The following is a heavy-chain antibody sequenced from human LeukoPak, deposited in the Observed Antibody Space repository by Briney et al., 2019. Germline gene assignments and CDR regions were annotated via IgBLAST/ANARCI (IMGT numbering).Heavy chain of an antibody. V-gene: IGHV4-59*01. CDR2: VYYSGST. Sequence: PSETLSLTCTVSGGSLSTYYRSWIRQPPGKGLEWIGYVYYSGSTNYNPSLKSRVTISVDTSKNQFSLKLSSVTAADTAVYYCARSPRGRELRFDYWGQGTLVTVSS. CDR3: ARSPRGRELRFDY. CDR1: GGSLSTYY. J-gene: IGHJ4*02. D-gene: IGHD1-26*01.